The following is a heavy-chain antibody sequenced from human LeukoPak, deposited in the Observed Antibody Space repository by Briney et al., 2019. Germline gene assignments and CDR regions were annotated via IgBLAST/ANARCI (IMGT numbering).Heavy chain of an antibody. D-gene: IGHD6-13*01. V-gene: IGHV4-31*03. CDR1: GGSISSGGYY. Sequence: SETLSLTCTVSGGSISSGGYYWSWIRQHPGKGLEWIGYIYYSGSTYYNPSLKSRATISVDTSKNQFSLKLSSVTAADTAVYYCARDFSPLSSSLGYWGQGTLVTVSS. CDR2: IYYSGST. J-gene: IGHJ4*02. CDR3: ARDFSPLSSSLGY.